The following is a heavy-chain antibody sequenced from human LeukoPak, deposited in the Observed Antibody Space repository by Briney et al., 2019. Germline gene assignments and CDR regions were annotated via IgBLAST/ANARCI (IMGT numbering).Heavy chain of an antibody. CDR3: AKKDTILYYFGMDF. CDR2: ISSSGNTI. V-gene: IGHV3-11*01. D-gene: IGHD3-10*01. J-gene: IGHJ6*02. CDR1: GFTFSDYY. Sequence: GGSLRLSCEASGFTFSDYYMGWIRQAPGKGLEWVSYISSSGNTIYYADSVKGQFTVSRDNAKNSLYLQMNSLRAEDTAVYYCAKKDTILYYFGMDFWGQGTTVTVSS.